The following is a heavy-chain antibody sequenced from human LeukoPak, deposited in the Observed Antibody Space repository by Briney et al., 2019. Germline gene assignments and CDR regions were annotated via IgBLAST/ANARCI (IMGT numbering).Heavy chain of an antibody. D-gene: IGHD5-18*01. Sequence: GASVKVSCKAAGYTFTSYDINWVRQATGQGLEWMGWMNPNSGNTGYAQKFQGRVTMTRNTSISTAYMELSSLRSEDTAVYYCARHRGYSYGFNPDYWGQGTLVTVSS. V-gene: IGHV1-8*01. CDR3: ARHRGYSYGFNPDY. J-gene: IGHJ4*02. CDR2: MNPNSGNT. CDR1: GYTFTSYD.